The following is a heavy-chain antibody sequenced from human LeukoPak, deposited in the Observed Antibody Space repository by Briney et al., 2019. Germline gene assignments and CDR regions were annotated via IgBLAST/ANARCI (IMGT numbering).Heavy chain of an antibody. D-gene: IGHD5-12*01. CDR3: ARASRDGYNYGGSYFDY. Sequence: PGGSLRLSCAASGFTFSSYAMHWVRQAPGKGLEWVAVISYDGSNKYYADSVKGRFTISRDNSKNTLCLQMNSLRAEDTAVYYCARASRDGYNYGGSYFDYWGQGTLVTVSS. J-gene: IGHJ4*02. CDR1: GFTFSSYA. CDR2: ISYDGSNK. V-gene: IGHV3-30-3*01.